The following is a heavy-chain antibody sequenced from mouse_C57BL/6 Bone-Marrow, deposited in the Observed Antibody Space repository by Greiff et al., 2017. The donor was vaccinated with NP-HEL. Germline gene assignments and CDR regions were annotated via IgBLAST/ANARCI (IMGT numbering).Heavy chain of an antibody. CDR1: GYSFTGYY. J-gene: IGHJ4*01. CDR2: INPSTGGT. Sequence: VQLQQSGPELVKPGASVKISCKASGYSFTGYYMNWVKQSPEKSLEWIGEINPSTGGTTYNQKFKAKATLTVDKSSSTAYMQLKSLTSEDSAVYYCARSSYLGIFYYYAMDYWGQGTSVTVSS. D-gene: IGHD5-5*01. CDR3: ARSSYLGIFYYYAMDY. V-gene: IGHV1-42*01.